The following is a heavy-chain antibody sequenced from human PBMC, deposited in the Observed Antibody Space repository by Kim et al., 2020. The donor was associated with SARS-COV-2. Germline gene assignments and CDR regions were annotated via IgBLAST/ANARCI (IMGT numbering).Heavy chain of an antibody. CDR1: GYSFTSYW. J-gene: IGHJ3*02. CDR2: IDPSDSYT. CDR3: ARHRKIVLAGITAFDI. Sequence: GESLQISCKGSGYSFTSYWITWVRQMPGKGLEWMGRIDPSDSYTNYSPSSQGHVTISADKSITTAYLQWSILKASDTAMYYCARHRKIVLAGITAFDIWGQGTMVTVSS. D-gene: IGHD6-19*01. V-gene: IGHV5-10-1*01.